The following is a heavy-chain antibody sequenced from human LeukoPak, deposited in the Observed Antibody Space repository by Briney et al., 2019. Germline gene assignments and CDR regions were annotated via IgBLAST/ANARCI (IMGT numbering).Heavy chain of an antibody. Sequence: PSETLSLTCTVSGGSISSSSYYWGWIRQPPGKGLEWIGSIYYSGSTYYNLSLKSRVTISVDTSKNQFSLKLSSVTAADTAVYYCVRHLAPGSYRLPFDYWGQGTLVTVSS. CDR3: VRHLAPGSYRLPFDY. J-gene: IGHJ4*02. CDR2: IYYSGST. CDR1: GGSISSSSYY. D-gene: IGHD1-26*01. V-gene: IGHV4-39*01.